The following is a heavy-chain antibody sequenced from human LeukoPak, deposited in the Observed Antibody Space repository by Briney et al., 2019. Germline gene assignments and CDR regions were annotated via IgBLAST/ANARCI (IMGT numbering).Heavy chain of an antibody. Sequence: GGSLRLSCAASGFTFSTYAMNRVRRAPGKGLEWVSGISSRGGIISYADSVKGRFTISRDNSKNTLYLQMNSLRAEDTAVYYCASGAPMTTVTTGDYWGQGTLVTVSS. D-gene: IGHD4-17*01. CDR2: ISSRGGII. V-gene: IGHV3-23*01. J-gene: IGHJ4*02. CDR3: ASGAPMTTVTTGDY. CDR1: GFTFSTYA.